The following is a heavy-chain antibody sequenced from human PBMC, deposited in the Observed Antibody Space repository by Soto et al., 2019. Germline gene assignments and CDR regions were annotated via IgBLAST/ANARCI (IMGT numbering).Heavy chain of an antibody. D-gene: IGHD1-26*01. CDR1: GFTFSSYS. Sequence: EVQLVESGGVLVQPGGSLRLSCAASGFTFSSYSMNWVRQAPGKGLEWVSYISSSSSTIYYADSVKGRFTISRDNAKNSLYLQMNSLRDEDTAVYYCARDVGATYYYYYGMDVWGQGTTVTVSS. CDR3: ARDVGATYYYYYGMDV. J-gene: IGHJ6*02. V-gene: IGHV3-48*02. CDR2: ISSSSSTI.